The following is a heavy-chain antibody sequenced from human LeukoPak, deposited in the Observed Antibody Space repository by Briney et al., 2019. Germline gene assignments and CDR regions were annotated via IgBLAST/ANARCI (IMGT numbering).Heavy chain of an antibody. V-gene: IGHV4-30-2*03. CDR1: GGSISSGGYS. Sequence: SETLSLTCAVSGGSISSGGYSWSWIRQPPGKGLEWIGSMSYGGDTYYSPALKSRLTISVDPPKNQFSLKLRSVTAADTAVYHCVRRLSYYFGVDVWGQGATVIVPS. CDR2: MSYGGDT. J-gene: IGHJ6*02. CDR3: VRRLSYYFGVDV.